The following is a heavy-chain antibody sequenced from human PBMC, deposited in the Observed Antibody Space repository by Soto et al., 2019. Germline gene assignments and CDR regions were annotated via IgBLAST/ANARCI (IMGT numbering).Heavy chain of an antibody. CDR1: GFTFSSYW. V-gene: IGHV3-74*01. Sequence: EVQLVESGGGLVQPGGSLRLSCVASGFTFSSYWMHWVRQAPGKGLVWVSSISNDGSSIYADPVKGRFTISRDNAKNTLYLLMNSRRGEDTAVYYCARLPNKSPQNWGQGTLVIVSP. J-gene: IGHJ1*01. CDR2: ISNDGSS. CDR3: ARLPNKSPQN.